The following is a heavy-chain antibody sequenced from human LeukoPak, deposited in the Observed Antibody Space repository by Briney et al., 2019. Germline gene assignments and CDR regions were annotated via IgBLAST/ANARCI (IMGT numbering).Heavy chain of an antibody. Sequence: PSETLSLTCAVYGGSFSGYYWSWIRQPPGKGLEWIGEINHSGSTNYNPSLKSRVTISVDTSKNQLSLKLSSVTAADTAVYYCAREVYSSSLMDVWGKGTTVTVSS. J-gene: IGHJ6*03. CDR2: INHSGST. V-gene: IGHV4-34*01. CDR3: AREVYSSSLMDV. CDR1: GGSFSGYY. D-gene: IGHD6-6*01.